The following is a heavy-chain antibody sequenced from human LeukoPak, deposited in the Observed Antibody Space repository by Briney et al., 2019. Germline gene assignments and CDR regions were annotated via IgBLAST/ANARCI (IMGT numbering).Heavy chain of an antibody. CDR2: ISGSGGST. V-gene: IGHV3-23*01. CDR1: GFTFSSYA. Sequence: PGGSLRLSCAVSGFTFSSYAMSWVRQAPGKGLEWVSGISGSGGSTYYADSVKGRFTISRDNSKNTLYLQMNSLRAEDTAVYYCAKDRGYYDSSGYTWGQGTLVTVSS. D-gene: IGHD3-22*01. CDR3: AKDRGYYDSSGYT. J-gene: IGHJ4*02.